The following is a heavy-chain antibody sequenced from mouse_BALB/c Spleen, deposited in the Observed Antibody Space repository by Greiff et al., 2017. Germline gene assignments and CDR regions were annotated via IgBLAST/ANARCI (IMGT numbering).Heavy chain of an antibody. D-gene: IGHD1-1*01. J-gene: IGHJ4*01. Sequence: EVQLQQSGAELVRSGASVKLSCTASGFNIKDYYMHWVKQRPEQGLEWIGWIDPENGDTEYAPKFQGKATMTADTSSNTAYLQLSSLTSEDTAVYYCNVFYGSSPYYAMDYWGQGASVTVSS. V-gene: IGHV14-4*02. CDR3: NVFYGSSPYYAMDY. CDR2: IDPENGDT. CDR1: GFNIKDYY.